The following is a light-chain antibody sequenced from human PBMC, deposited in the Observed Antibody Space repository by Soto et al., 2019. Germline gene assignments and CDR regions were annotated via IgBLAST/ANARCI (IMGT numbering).Light chain of an antibody. Sequence: EIVLTQSPATVSLSPGERVTLSCRASQSVNIYLAWYQQKPGQAPRLLIYDASNRATGVPARFSGSGSGTDFTLTISSLEPEDFAVYYCQQYGSSPWTFGQGTKVDIK. CDR3: QQYGSSPWT. J-gene: IGKJ1*01. V-gene: IGKV3-11*01. CDR1: QSVNIY. CDR2: DAS.